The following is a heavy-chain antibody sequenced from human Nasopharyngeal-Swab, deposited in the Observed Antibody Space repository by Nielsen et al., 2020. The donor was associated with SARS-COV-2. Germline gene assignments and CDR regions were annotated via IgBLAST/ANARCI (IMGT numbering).Heavy chain of an antibody. Sequence: VRQMPGKGLEWMGIIYTGDSDTRYSPSFQGQVTISADKSISTAYLQWSSLKASDTAMYYCARLLASGLAYFDYWGQGTLVTVSS. V-gene: IGHV5-51*01. CDR2: IYTGDSDT. J-gene: IGHJ4*02. D-gene: IGHD3-10*01. CDR3: ARLLASGLAYFDY.